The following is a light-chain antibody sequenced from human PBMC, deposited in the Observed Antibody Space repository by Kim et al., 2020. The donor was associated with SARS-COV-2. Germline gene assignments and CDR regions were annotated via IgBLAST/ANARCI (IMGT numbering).Light chain of an antibody. CDR2: DNN. Sequence: GRKVTISWPESSSNIGNNYVSWYQQLPGTAPKLLIYDNNKRPSGIPDRFSGSKSGTSATLGITGLQTGDEADYYCGTWDSSLSAVVFGGGTQLTVL. V-gene: IGLV1-51*01. J-gene: IGLJ2*01. CDR3: GTWDSSLSAVV. CDR1: SSNIGNNY.